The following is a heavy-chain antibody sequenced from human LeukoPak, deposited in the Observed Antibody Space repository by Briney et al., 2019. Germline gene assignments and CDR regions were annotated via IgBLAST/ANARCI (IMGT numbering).Heavy chain of an antibody. CDR2: IYYSGSA. J-gene: IGHJ4*02. V-gene: IGHV4-59*08. D-gene: IGHD4-17*01. CDR1: GGSISSYY. Sequence: SETLSLTCTVSGGSISSYYWSWIRQPPGKGLEWIGYIYYSGSANYNPSLKSRVTISVDTSKNQFSLKLSSVTAADTAVYYCARTSGPYGDFVDYWGQGTLVTVSS. CDR3: ARTSGPYGDFVDY.